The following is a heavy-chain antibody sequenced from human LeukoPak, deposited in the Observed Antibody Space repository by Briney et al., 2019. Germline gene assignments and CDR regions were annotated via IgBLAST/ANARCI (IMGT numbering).Heavy chain of an antibody. CDR2: FDPEDGET. CDR3: VHYDTLTGNFDY. Sequence: ASVKVSCKVSGYTLTELSMHWVRQAPGKGLEWMGGFDPEDGETIYAQKFQGRVTMTEDTSTDTAYMELSSLRSEDTAVYYCVHYDTLTGNFDYWGQGTLVTVSS. D-gene: IGHD3-9*01. CDR1: GYTLTELS. V-gene: IGHV1-24*01. J-gene: IGHJ4*02.